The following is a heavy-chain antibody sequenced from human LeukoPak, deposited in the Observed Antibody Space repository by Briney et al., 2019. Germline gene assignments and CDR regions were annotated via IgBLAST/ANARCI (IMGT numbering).Heavy chain of an antibody. CDR3: ARDGSWGDYQFYFYMDV. CDR2: ISASGHYM. D-gene: IGHD2-2*01. J-gene: IGHJ6*03. V-gene: IGHV3-23*01. CDR1: GFTFGSFA. Sequence: RGSLRLSCEASGFTFGSFAMSCVRQAPGKGLEWLSGISASGHYMYYADSVKGRFTISRDNSKNTLYIEMNSLRAEDTAVYYCARDGSWGDYQFYFYMDVWGKGTTVTVSS.